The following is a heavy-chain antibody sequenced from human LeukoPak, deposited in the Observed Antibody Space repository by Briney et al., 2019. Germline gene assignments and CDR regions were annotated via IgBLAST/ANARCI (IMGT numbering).Heavy chain of an antibody. Sequence: GESLKISCKGSGYSFISHCIGWVRQMPGKGLEWMGIIYPGDSEARYSPSFQGQVTISVDKSISTAYLQWSSLKASDTAMYYCARRYYYDTSGYYLAHDAFDIWGQGTMVTVSS. CDR1: GYSFISHC. D-gene: IGHD3-22*01. CDR3: ARRYYYDTSGYYLAHDAFDI. V-gene: IGHV5-51*01. CDR2: IYPGDSEA. J-gene: IGHJ3*02.